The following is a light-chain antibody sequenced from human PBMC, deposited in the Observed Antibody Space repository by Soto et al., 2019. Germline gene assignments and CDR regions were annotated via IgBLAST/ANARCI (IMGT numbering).Light chain of an antibody. V-gene: IGKV1-39*01. CDR2: AAS. CDR1: QSISSY. Sequence: DIQMTQSPSSLSASVGDRVTITYRASQSISSYLNWYQQKPGKAPKLLIYAASSLQSGVLSRFSGSGSGTDFTLTISSLQPEDFATYYCQQSYSTPLTFGGGTKVDIK. CDR3: QQSYSTPLT. J-gene: IGKJ4*01.